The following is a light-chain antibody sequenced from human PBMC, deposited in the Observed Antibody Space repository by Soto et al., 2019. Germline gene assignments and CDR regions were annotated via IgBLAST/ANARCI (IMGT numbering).Light chain of an antibody. CDR2: DAS. Sequence: EVVMTQSPSTLSVSPGERVTLSCRASQSVSSYLAWYQQKPGQAPRLLIYDASNRATGIPSRFSGSGSGTDFTLTISRLQPGDVATYYCQTYNSAPLTFGGGTKVDIK. J-gene: IGKJ4*01. CDR1: QSVSSY. V-gene: IGKV3D-15*01. CDR3: QTYNSAPLT.